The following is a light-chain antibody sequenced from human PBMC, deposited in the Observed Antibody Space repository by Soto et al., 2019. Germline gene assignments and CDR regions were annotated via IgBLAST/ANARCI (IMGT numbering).Light chain of an antibody. CDR3: QQRSNWPPT. Sequence: ELVLTQSPATLSLSPGGSATLSCRASQSVSKYLAWYQQKPGQALRLLIYDAFKRAAGIPARFSGSGSGTDFTLTISSLEPEDFAIYYCQQRSNWPPTFGGGTKVEIK. V-gene: IGKV3-11*01. CDR2: DAF. J-gene: IGKJ4*01. CDR1: QSVSKY.